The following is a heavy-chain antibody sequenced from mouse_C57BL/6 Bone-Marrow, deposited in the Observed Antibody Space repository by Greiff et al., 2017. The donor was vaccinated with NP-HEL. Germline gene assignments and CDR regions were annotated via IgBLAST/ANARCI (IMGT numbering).Heavy chain of an antibody. CDR3: ARDDGYYYFDY. J-gene: IGHJ2*01. CDR2: IYPRDGST. D-gene: IGHD2-3*01. Sequence: QVQLKESGPELVKPGASVKLSCKASGYTFTSYDINWVKQRPGQGLEWIGWIYPRDGSTKYNEKFKGKATLTVDTSSSTAYMELHSLTSEDSAVYFCARDDGYYYFDYWGQGTTLTVSS. V-gene: IGHV1-85*01. CDR1: GYTFTSYD.